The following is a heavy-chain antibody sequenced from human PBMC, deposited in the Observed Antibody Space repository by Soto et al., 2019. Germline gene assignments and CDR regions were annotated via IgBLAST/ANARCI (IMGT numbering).Heavy chain of an antibody. CDR3: ATGYCRSDNCHFTH. V-gene: IGHV3-48*02. CDR1: GFNFHTYT. D-gene: IGHD2-2*03. Sequence: DVQLVESGGGVVKPEGSLRLSCAASGFNFHTYTMTWVRQAPGKGLEWVSYISGTSETIFYADSVKGRFTISRDNAKNSLYLQLNSLRDEETAVYYCATGYCRSDNCHFTHWGQGTLVTVSS. J-gene: IGHJ4*02. CDR2: ISGTSETI.